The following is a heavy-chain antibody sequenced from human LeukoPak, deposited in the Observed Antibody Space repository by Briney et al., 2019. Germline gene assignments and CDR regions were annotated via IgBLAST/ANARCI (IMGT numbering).Heavy chain of an antibody. Sequence: GGSLRLSCAASGFTFSDYYMSWIRQAPGKGLEWVSYISSSGSTIYYADSVKGRFTISRDNAKNSLYLQMNSLRAEDTAVYYCARNPRPYYYGSGSYYNDYYYGMDVWGQGTTVTDSS. D-gene: IGHD3-10*01. CDR3: ARNPRPYYYGSGSYYNDYYYGMDV. V-gene: IGHV3-11*04. CDR1: GFTFSDYY. CDR2: ISSSGSTI. J-gene: IGHJ6*02.